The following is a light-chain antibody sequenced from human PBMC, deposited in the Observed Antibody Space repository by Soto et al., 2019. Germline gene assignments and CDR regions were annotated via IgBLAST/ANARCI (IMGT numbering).Light chain of an antibody. CDR1: QSVGSN. CDR3: QHYNNWPPDRT. J-gene: IGKJ1*01. V-gene: IGKV3-15*01. Sequence: EIVMTQSPATLSVSPGERATLSCRASQSVGSNLAWYQQKPGQAPRLLIYGASTRATGIPARFSGSGSGAEFALTISSLQSEDFALYFCQHYNNWPPDRTFGQGTKVEIK. CDR2: GAS.